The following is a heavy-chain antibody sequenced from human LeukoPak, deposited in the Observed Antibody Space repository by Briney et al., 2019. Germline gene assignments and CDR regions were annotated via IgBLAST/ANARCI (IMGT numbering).Heavy chain of an antibody. J-gene: IGHJ6*02. CDR2: IYYSGST. V-gene: IGHV4-59*01. CDR3: ARDTHYYGMDV. CDR1: GGTISSYY. Sequence: SETLSLTCTVPGGTISSYYWSWIRQPPGKGLEWIGYIYYSGSTNYNPSLKSRVTISIDTSKNQFSLRLSSVTAADTAVYCCARDTHYYGMDVWGQGTTVTVSS.